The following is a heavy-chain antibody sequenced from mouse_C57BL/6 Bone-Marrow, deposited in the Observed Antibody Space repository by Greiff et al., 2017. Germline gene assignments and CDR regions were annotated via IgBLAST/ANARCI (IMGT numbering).Heavy chain of an antibody. J-gene: IGHJ3*01. D-gene: IGHD2-12*01. V-gene: IGHV1-54*01. CDR3: ARGRRRFAY. CDR1: GYAFTNYL. Sequence: QVQLQQSGAELVRPGTSVKVSCKASGYAFTNYLIEWVKQRPGQGLEWIGVINPGSGGTNYNEKFKGKATLTADKSSSTAYMQLSSLTSEDSAVYFCARGRRRFAYWGQGTLVTVSA. CDR2: INPGSGGT.